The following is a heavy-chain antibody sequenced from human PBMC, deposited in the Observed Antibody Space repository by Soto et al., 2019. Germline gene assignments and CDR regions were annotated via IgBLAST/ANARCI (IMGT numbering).Heavy chain of an antibody. CDR3: ARGGDIVVVPAAVYAFDI. D-gene: IGHD2-2*01. J-gene: IGHJ3*02. Sequence: ASVKVSCKASGGTFSSYTISWVRQAPGQGLEWMGRIIPILGIANYAQKFQGRVTITADKSTSTAYMELSSLRSEDTAVYYCARGGDIVVVPAAVYAFDIWGQGTMVTVSS. CDR2: IIPILGIA. V-gene: IGHV1-69*02. CDR1: GGTFSSYT.